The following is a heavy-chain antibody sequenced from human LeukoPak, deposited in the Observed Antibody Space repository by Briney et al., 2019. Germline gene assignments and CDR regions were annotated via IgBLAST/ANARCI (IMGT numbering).Heavy chain of an antibody. D-gene: IGHD3-22*01. CDR2: IYSGGST. CDR3: ATLPSFYYDSSGYSLY. J-gene: IGHJ4*02. CDR1: GFTVSSNY. Sequence: GGSLRLSCAASGFTVSSNYMSWVRQAPGKGLEWVSVIYSGGSTYYADSVKGRFTISRDNSKNTLYLQMNSLRAEDTAVYYCATLPSFYYDSSGYSLYWGQGTLVTVSS. V-gene: IGHV3-53*01.